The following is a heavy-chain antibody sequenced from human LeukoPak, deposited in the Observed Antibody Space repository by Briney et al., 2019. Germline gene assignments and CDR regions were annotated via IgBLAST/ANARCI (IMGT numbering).Heavy chain of an antibody. CDR2: LSASGGTT. V-gene: IGHV3-23*01. J-gene: IGHJ4*02. CDR1: GFTFSSSA. CDR3: AKGLKGYSAYEQIDY. D-gene: IGHD5-12*01. Sequence: GGSLRLSCAASGFTFSSSAMSWVRQAPGKGLEGVSGLSASGGTTYYADSVKGRFTISRDNSKNTLYLQMNSLRADDTAVYYCAKGLKGYSAYEQIDYWGQGTLVTVSS.